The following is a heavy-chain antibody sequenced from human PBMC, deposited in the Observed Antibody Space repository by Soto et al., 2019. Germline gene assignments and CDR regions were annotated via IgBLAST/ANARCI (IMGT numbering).Heavy chain of an antibody. CDR1: GYTFTSYG. CDR3: ATSPDIAVAGTAWFDP. Sequence: ASVKVSCKASGYTFTSYGISWVRQAPGQGLEWMGWISAYNGNTNYAQKLQGRATMTTDTSTSTAYMELRSLRSDDTAVYYCATSPDIAVAGTAWFDPWGQGTLVTVSS. J-gene: IGHJ5*02. V-gene: IGHV1-18*01. D-gene: IGHD6-19*01. CDR2: ISAYNGNT.